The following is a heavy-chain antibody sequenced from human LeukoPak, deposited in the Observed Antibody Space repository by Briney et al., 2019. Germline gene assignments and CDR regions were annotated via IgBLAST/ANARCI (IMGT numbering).Heavy chain of an antibody. Sequence: GGSLRLSCAASGFTFSSYWMSWVRQAPGKGLEWVSAISGSGGSTYYADSVKGRFTISRDNSKNTLYLQMNSLRAEDTAVYYCAKLDIVVVVAAYFDYWGQGTLVTVSS. J-gene: IGHJ4*02. CDR3: AKLDIVVVVAAYFDY. CDR1: GFTFSSYW. V-gene: IGHV3-23*01. D-gene: IGHD2-15*01. CDR2: ISGSGGST.